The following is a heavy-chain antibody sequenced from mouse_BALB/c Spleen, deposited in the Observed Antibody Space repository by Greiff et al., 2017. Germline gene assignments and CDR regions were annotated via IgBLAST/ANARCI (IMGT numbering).Heavy chain of an antibody. CDR3: ARGAYYAMDY. V-gene: IGHV14-3*02. CDR1: GFNIKDTY. CDR2: IDPANGNT. J-gene: IGHJ4*01. Sequence: EVKLMESGAELVKPGASVKLSCTASGFNIKDTYMHWVKQRPEQGLEWIGRIDPANGNTKYDPKFQGKATITADTSSNTAYLQLSSLTSEDTAVYYCARGAYYAMDYWGRGTSVTVSS.